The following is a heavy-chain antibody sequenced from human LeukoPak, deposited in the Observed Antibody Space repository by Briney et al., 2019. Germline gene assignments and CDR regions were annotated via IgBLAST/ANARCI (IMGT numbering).Heavy chain of an antibody. CDR2: MNPNSGNT. V-gene: IGHV1-8*02. D-gene: IGHD2-15*01. Sequence: ASVKVSCKASGYTFTSYDINWVRQATGQGLEWMGWMNPNSGNTGYAQKFQGRVTMTRNTSISTAYMELRSLRSEDTAVYYCARAPVCSGGSCAQWFDPWAREPWSPSPQ. CDR1: GYTFTSYD. CDR3: ARAPVCSGGSCAQWFDP. J-gene: IGHJ5*02.